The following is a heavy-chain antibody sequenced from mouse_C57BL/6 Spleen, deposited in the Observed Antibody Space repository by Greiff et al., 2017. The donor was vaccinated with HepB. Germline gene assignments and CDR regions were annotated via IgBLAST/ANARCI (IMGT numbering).Heavy chain of an antibody. D-gene: IGHD1-1*02. CDR1: GYAFTNYL. Sequence: VQLQQSGAELVRPGTSVKVSCKASGYAFTNYLIEWVKQRPGQGLEWIGVINPGSGGTNYNEKFKGKATLTADESSSTAYMQLSSLTSEDSAVYFCARGGIYGGPWFAYWGQGTLVTVSA. V-gene: IGHV1-54*01. CDR2: INPGSGGT. CDR3: ARGGIYGGPWFAY. J-gene: IGHJ3*01.